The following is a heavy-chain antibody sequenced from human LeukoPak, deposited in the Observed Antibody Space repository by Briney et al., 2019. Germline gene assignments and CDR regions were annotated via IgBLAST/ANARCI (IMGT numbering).Heavy chain of an antibody. CDR3: ARDSRIAGPPLDY. Sequence: GGSLRLSCAASGFTFSSYSMNWVRQAPGKGLEWVSSISSSSSYIYYADSVKGRFTISRDNAKNSLYLQMNSLRAEDTAVYYCARDSRIAGPPLDYWGQGTLVTVSS. J-gene: IGHJ4*02. CDR1: GFTFSSYS. V-gene: IGHV3-21*01. D-gene: IGHD1-14*01. CDR2: ISSSSSYI.